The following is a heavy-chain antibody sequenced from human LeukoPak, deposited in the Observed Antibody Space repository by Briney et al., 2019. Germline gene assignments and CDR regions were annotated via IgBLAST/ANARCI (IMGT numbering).Heavy chain of an antibody. CDR1: GDSISSGGFY. J-gene: IGHJ5*02. CDR2: IYYSGST. CDR3: ARLQETLQYGSGGMGFDP. D-gene: IGHD3-10*01. V-gene: IGHV4-31*11. Sequence: SQTLSLTCAVSGDSISSGGFYWNWIRQHPGKDLEWIGYIYYSGSTFYNPSLKSRVTISVDTSKNQFSLKLSSVTAADTAVYYCARLQETLQYGSGGMGFDPWGQGTLVTVSS.